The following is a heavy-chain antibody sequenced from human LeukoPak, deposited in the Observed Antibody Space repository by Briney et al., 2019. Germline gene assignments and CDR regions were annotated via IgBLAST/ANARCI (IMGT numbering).Heavy chain of an antibody. CDR1: GFTFSSYS. V-gene: IGHV3-21*01. CDR2: ISSSSSYI. D-gene: IGHD2-2*01. J-gene: IGHJ4*02. CDR3: AGGPFGDIVVEPAATNLDY. Sequence: KTGGSLRLSCAASGFTFSSYSMNWVRQAPGKGLEWVSSISSSSSYIYYADSVKGRFTISRDTAKNSLYLQMNSLRAEDTAVYYCAGGPFGDIVVEPAATNLDYWGQGTLVTASS.